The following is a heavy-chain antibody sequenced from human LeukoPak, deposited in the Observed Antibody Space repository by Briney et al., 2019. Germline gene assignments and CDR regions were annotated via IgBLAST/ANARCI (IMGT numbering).Heavy chain of an antibody. V-gene: IGHV3-23*01. J-gene: IGHJ4*02. CDR2: ISGSGGST. Sequence: HPGGSLRLSCAASGFTFSSYAMSWVRQAPGKGLEWVSAISGSGGSTYYADSVKGRFTISRDNSMNTLYLQMNSLRAEDTAVYYCAKEGDIVVVPAAIPDYWGQGTLVTVSS. D-gene: IGHD2-2*02. CDR3: AKEGDIVVVPAAIPDY. CDR1: GFTFSSYA.